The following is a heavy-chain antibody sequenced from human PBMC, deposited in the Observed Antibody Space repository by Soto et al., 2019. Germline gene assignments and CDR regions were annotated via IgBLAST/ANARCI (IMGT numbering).Heavy chain of an antibody. CDR2: MYPDDSDI. J-gene: IGHJ3*02. CDR3: ATAYVYDFENSNYSRDAFDI. Sequence: PGESLKISCKASGYSCSFYWSGWVLQMPRKGLEWMAIMYPDDSDIRYSPSFEAHVTISADKSTSTAFLQWSSLKASDTAMYYCATAYVYDFENSNYSRDAFDIWGQATLVTVSS. CDR1: GYSCSFYW. V-gene: IGHV5-51*01. D-gene: IGHD3-22*01.